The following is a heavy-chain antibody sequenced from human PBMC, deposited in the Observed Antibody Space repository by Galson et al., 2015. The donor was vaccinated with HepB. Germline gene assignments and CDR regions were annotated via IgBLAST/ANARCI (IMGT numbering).Heavy chain of an antibody. Sequence: SLRLSCAASGFTFSSYGMHWVRQAPGKGLEWVAVIWYDGSNKYYADSVKGRFTISRDNSKNTLYLQMNSLRAEDTAVYYCARDRLRYFDWLFRADAFDIWGQGTMVTVSS. J-gene: IGHJ3*02. CDR2: IWYDGSNK. D-gene: IGHD3-9*01. V-gene: IGHV3-33*01. CDR3: ARDRLRYFDWLFRADAFDI. CDR1: GFTFSSYG.